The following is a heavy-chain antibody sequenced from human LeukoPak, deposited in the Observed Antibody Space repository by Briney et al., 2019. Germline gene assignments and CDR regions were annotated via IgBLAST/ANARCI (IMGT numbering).Heavy chain of an antibody. CDR1: GYTFTSYD. Sequence: ASVKVSCTASGYTFTSYDINWVRQAPGQGLEWMGWINPNSGGTNYAQKFQGRVTMTRDTSISTAYMELSRLRSDDTAVYYCARDLPPTGDREDYWGQGTLVTVSS. J-gene: IGHJ4*02. D-gene: IGHD7-27*01. CDR2: INPNSGGT. V-gene: IGHV1-2*02. CDR3: ARDLPPTGDREDY.